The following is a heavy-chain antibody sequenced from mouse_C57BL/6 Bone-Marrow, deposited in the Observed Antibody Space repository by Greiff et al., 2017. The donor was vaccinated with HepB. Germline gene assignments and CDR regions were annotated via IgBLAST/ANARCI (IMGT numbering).Heavy chain of an antibody. CDR3: ARRGNRLRRAFDY. D-gene: IGHD2-4*01. CDR1: GYTFTSYW. CDR2: IHPNSGST. J-gene: IGHJ2*01. V-gene: IGHV1-64*01. Sequence: QVQLQQPGAELVKPGASVKLSCKASGYTFTSYWMHWVKQRPGQGLEWIGMIHPNSGSTNYNEKFKSKATLTVDKSSSTAYMQLSSLTSEDSAVYYCARRGNRLRRAFDYRGQGTKLTVSS.